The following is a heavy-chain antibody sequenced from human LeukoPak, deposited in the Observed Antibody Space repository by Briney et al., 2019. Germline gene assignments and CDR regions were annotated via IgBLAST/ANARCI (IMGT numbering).Heavy chain of an antibody. J-gene: IGHJ4*02. CDR2: IYHSGST. V-gene: IGHV4-30-2*01. D-gene: IGHD4-11*01. Sequence: PSETLSLTCAVSGGSISSGGYSWSWIRQPPGKGLEWIGYIYHSGSTYYNPSLKSRVTISVDRSKNQFSLKLSSVTAADTAVYYCARVDLLHDYSNYVDYWGQGTLVTVSS. CDR3: ARVDLLHDYSNYVDY. CDR1: GGSISSGGYS.